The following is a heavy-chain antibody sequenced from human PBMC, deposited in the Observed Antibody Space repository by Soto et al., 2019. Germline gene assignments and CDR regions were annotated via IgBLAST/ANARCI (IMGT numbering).Heavy chain of an antibody. D-gene: IGHD2-15*01. J-gene: IGHJ6*03. CDR1: GGSFSGYY. Sequence: SETLSLTCAVYGGSFSGYYWSWIRQPPGKGLEWIGEINHSGSTNYNPSLKSRVTISVDTSKNQFSLKLSSVTAADTAVYYCATSGALRYYYYYYMDVWGKGTTVTVSS. CDR2: INHSGST. CDR3: ATSGALRYYYYYYMDV. V-gene: IGHV4-34*01.